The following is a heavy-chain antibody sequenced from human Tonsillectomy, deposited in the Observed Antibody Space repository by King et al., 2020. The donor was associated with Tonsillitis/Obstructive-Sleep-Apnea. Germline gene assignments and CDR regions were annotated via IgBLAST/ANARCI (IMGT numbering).Heavy chain of an antibody. CDR3: ARRVLGYCGGGSCPDAFDI. D-gene: IGHD2-15*01. CDR2: FYPGDSYA. V-gene: IGHV5-51*01. Sequence: VQLVESGAEVKKPGESLTISCKGSGYSFTSYWIGWVRQMPGKGLEWMGIFYPGDSYAKYSPSFQGQVTISADKSISTAYLQWSSLKASDTAMYYCARRVLGYCGGGSCPDAFDIWGQGTLVTVSS. CDR1: GYSFTSYW. J-gene: IGHJ3*02.